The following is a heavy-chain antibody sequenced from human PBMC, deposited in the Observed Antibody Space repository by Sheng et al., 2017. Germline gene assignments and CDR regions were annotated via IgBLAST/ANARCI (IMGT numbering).Heavy chain of an antibody. CDR1: GGSFSGYY. V-gene: IGHV4-34*01. D-gene: IGHD3-10*01. J-gene: IGHJ4*02. CDR3: ARTSRYYYGSGSDFDY. CDR2: INHSGST. Sequence: QVQLQQWGAGLLKPSETLSLTCAVYGGSFSGYYWSWIRQPPGKGLEWIGEINHSGSTNYNPSLKSRVTISVDTSKNQFSLKLSSVTAADTAVYYCARTSRYYYGSGSDFDYWGQGTLVTVSS.